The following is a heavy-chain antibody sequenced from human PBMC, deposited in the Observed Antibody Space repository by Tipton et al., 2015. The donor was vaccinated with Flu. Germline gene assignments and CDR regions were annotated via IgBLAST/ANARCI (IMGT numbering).Heavy chain of an antibody. J-gene: IGHJ1*01. V-gene: IGHV4-61*02. CDR1: GDSVSGGDYY. CDR3: ARDSGLSFCSSTSCYMDFQL. CDR2: IYSNGKT. Sequence: GLVKPSQTLSLTCTVSGDSVSGGDYYWSWLRQSAGKGLEWIGRIYSNGKTDSNPSLESRVTMSIDISKNQFSLQLTSVTAADAAVYYCARDSGLSFCSSTSCYMDFQLWGQGTLVNVSS. D-gene: IGHD2-2*01.